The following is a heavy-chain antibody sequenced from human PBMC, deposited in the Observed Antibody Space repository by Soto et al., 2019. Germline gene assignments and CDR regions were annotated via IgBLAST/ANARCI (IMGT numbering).Heavy chain of an antibody. Sequence: QVQLVQSGAEVKKPGSSVKVSCKASGGTFSSYAISWVRQAPGQGLEWMGGIIPIFGTANYAQKFPGRVTTTVDESTTTASSELSSLRSEDTALYYCARDYGAAAGTPLFYSWCQGTLVTLSS. J-gene: IGHJ4*02. CDR1: GGTFSSYA. CDR3: ARDYGAAAGTPLFYS. V-gene: IGHV1-69*12. CDR2: IIPIFGTA. D-gene: IGHD6-13*01.